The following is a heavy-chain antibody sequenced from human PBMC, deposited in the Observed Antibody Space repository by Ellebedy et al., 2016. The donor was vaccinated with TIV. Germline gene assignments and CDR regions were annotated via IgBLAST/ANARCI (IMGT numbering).Heavy chain of an antibody. CDR2: ISSGSTTT. CDR1: GFTFSTYG. Sequence: GESLKISXAASGFTFSTYGVNWVRQAPGKGLEWVSYISSGSTTTYYADSVKGRFTTSRDNAENSLYLHMSSLRAEDTAVYYCALLRYSDWLKRLDPWGQGTLVTVSS. D-gene: IGHD3-9*01. J-gene: IGHJ5*02. V-gene: IGHV3-48*04. CDR3: ALLRYSDWLKRLDP.